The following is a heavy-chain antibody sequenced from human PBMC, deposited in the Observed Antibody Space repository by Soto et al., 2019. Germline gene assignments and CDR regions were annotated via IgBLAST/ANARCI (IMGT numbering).Heavy chain of an antibody. Sequence: SETLSLTCTVSGGSISSGGYYWSWIRQHPGKGLEWIGYIYYSGSTYYNPSLKSRVTISVDTSKNQFSLKLSSVTAADTAVYYCAREGCTNGVCYFLRPRWFDPWGQGTLVTVSS. CDR2: IYYSGST. CDR1: GGSISSGGYY. V-gene: IGHV4-31*03. CDR3: AREGCTNGVCYFLRPRWFDP. D-gene: IGHD2-8*01. J-gene: IGHJ5*02.